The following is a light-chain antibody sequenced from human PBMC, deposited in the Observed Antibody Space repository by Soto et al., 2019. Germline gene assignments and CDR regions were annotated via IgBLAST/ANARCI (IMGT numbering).Light chain of an antibody. CDR3: QLRTTWPPAYT. Sequence: EIVLTQSPATLSLSPGERAALSCRASQSIAYSLAWYQQRPGQAPRLLIYHASHRTTGIPARFTGSGSGSDFTIIISSLEPEDFAVYYCQLRTTWPPAYTFGQGTKLESK. CDR1: QSIAYS. V-gene: IGKV3-11*01. CDR2: HAS. J-gene: IGKJ2*01.